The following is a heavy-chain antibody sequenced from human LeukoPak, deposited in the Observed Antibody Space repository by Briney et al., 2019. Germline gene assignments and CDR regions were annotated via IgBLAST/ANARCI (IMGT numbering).Heavy chain of an antibody. J-gene: IGHJ5*02. D-gene: IGHD3-16*01. CDR3: AADSFSFGDLNPGP. Sequence: PRGSLRLSCAASGFTFSSYWMSWVRQAPGKGLEWVANIIQDASEKYYVDSVRGRFTISRDNAKSSLYLQMTNLRAEDTAVYYCAADSFSFGDLNPGPWGQGTLVTVSS. CDR1: GFTFSSYW. V-gene: IGHV3-7*01. CDR2: IIQDASEK.